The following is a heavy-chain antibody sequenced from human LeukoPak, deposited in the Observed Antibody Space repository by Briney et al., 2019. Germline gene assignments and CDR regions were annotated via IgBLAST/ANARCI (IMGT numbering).Heavy chain of an antibody. CDR1: GYTYTSYG. CDR2: ISAYNGNT. CDR3: ARSVRYVEWSDY. Sequence: ASVKVSCKASGYTYTSYGISWVRQAPGQGLEWMGWISAYNGNTNYAQKLQGRVTMTTDTSTSTAYMELRSLRSDDTAVYYCARSVRYVEWSDYWGQGTLVTVSS. D-gene: IGHD2-8*01. J-gene: IGHJ4*02. V-gene: IGHV1-18*01.